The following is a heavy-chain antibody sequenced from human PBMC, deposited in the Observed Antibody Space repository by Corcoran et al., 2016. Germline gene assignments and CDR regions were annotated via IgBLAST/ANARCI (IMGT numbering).Heavy chain of an antibody. J-gene: IGHJ6*02. CDR2: ISYDGSNK. CDR3: AKVVPAATNYYYYYGMDV. V-gene: IGHV3-30*18. CDR1: GFTFSSYG. Sequence: QVQLVESGGGVVQPGRSPRLSCAASGFTFSSYGMHWVRQAPGKGLEWVAVISYDGSNKYYADSVKGRFTISRDNSKNTLYLQMNSLRAEDTDVYYCAKVVPAATNYYYYYGMDVWGQGTTVTVSS. D-gene: IGHD2-2*01.